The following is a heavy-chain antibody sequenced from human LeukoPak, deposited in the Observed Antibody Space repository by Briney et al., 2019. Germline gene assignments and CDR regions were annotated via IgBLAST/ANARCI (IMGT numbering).Heavy chain of an antibody. CDR3: ARDLIAAVAGTSDYYGMDV. V-gene: IGHV1-18*01. J-gene: IGHJ6*02. CDR2: MNPNSGNT. Sequence: ASVKVSCKASGYTFTSYDINWVRQATGQGLEWMGWMNPNSGNTNYAQKLQGRVTMTTDTSTSTAYMELRSLRSDDTAVYYCARDLIAAVAGTSDYYGMDVWGQGTTVTVSS. D-gene: IGHD6-19*01. CDR1: GYTFTSYD.